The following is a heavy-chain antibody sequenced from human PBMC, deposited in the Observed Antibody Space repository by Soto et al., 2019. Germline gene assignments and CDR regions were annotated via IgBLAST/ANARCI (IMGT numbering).Heavy chain of an antibody. D-gene: IGHD5-18*01. V-gene: IGHV4-31*03. CDR3: ARDVDRAMVSGSYFDY. J-gene: IGHJ4*02. Sequence: QVQLQESGPGLVKPSQTLSLTCTVSGGSISSGGYYWSWIRQHPGKGLEWIGYIYYSGSTYYNPSLKRRVTLSVDTSRTQFALKLSSVTAANTAVYYCARDVDRAMVSGSYFDYWGQGTLVTVSS. CDR1: GGSISSGGYY. CDR2: IYYSGST.